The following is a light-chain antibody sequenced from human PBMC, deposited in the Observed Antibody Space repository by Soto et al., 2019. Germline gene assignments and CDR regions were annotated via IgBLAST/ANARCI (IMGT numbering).Light chain of an antibody. CDR1: QDINKF. V-gene: IGKV1-9*01. J-gene: IGKJ2*01. CDR2: SAS. CDR3: QQLKTYPYT. Sequence: IQLTQSPSSLSASVGDRVTLTCRASQDINKFLAWFQQTPGKAPKLLVYSASTLHSGVPSRFSGSGSGTDSALTISSLQPEDFATYYCQQLKTYPYTFGQETRVDIK.